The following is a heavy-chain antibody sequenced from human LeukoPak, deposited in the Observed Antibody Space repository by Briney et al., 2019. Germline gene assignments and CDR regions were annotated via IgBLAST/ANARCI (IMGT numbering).Heavy chain of an antibody. D-gene: IGHD1-14*01. CDR2: IWYDGSNK. J-gene: IGHJ5*02. CDR3: ARDKGNHPYNWFDP. V-gene: IGHV3-33*01. Sequence: PGRSLRLSCAASGFTFNNYAMHWVRQAPGKGLEGVTTIWYDGSNKYYGDSVKGRFTISRDNSKSTLYLQMNSLRAEDTAVYYCARDKGNHPYNWFDPWGQGTLVTVSS. CDR1: GFTFNNYA.